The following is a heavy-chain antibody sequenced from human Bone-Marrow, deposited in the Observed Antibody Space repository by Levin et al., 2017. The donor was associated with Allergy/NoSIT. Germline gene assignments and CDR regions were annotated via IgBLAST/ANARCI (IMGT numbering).Heavy chain of an antibody. CDR1: GYTFTSYD. CDR3: ARCLHNGDCTNGVCYQSPDYYGMDV. Sequence: ASVKVSCKASGYTFTSYDINWVRQATGQGLESMGWMNPNSGNTGYAQKFQGRVTMTRNTSISTAYMELSSLRSEDTAVYYCARCLHNGDCTNGVCYQSPDYYGMDVWGQGTTVTVSS. V-gene: IGHV1-8*01. CDR2: MNPNSGNT. D-gene: IGHD2-8*01. J-gene: IGHJ6*02.